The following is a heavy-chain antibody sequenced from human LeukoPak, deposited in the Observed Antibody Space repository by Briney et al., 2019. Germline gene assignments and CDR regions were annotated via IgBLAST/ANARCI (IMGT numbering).Heavy chain of an antibody. J-gene: IGHJ6*03. D-gene: IGHD2-2*01. CDR1: GYSTNNAYY. V-gene: IGHV4-38-2*01. CDR2: LYHPDST. CDR3: ARQYDSYFYYYLDL. Sequence: SETLSLTWGVSGYSTNNAYYWVWIPQPPGKGLEWIGSLYHPDSTYYNPSLKSRVTMSVDTSRNQFSLRLSFVTAADTAVYYCARQYDSYFYYYLDLWGTGTTVTVSS.